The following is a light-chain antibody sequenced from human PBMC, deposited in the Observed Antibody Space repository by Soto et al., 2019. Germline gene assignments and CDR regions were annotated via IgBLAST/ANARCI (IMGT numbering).Light chain of an antibody. J-gene: IGKJ1*01. Sequence: EFVLTQSPATLSSSPGERATLSCRASQTVNRRLAWYQHKPGQAPRLLIYHTSNRATGIPARFSGSGSGTDFTLTISSLEPEDFAVYYCHQRQSWPRTFGQGTKVEIK. CDR3: HQRQSWPRT. CDR1: QTVNRR. V-gene: IGKV3-11*01. CDR2: HTS.